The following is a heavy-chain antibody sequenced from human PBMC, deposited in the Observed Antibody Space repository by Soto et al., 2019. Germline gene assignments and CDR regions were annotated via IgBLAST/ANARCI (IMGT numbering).Heavy chain of an antibody. V-gene: IGHV4-34*01. CDR3: ARGQKSVDY. CDR1: GGSFSGYY. J-gene: IGHJ4*02. Sequence: SETLSLTCAVYGGSFSGYYWSWIRQPPGKGLEWIGEINHSGSTNYNPSLKSRVTISVDTSKNQFSLKLSSVTAADTAVYYCARGQKSVDYWGQGTLVTVSS. CDR2: INHSGST.